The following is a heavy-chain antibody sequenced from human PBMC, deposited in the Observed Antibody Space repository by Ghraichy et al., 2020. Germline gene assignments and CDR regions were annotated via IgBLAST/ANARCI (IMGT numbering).Heavy chain of an antibody. CDR1: GFTFSSYG. V-gene: IGHV3-30*02. J-gene: IGHJ6*02. Sequence: GGSLRLSCAASGFTFSSYGMHWVRQAPGKGLEWVAFIRYDGSNKYYADSVKGRFTISRDNSKNTLYLQMNSLRAEDTAVYYCAKNCYGYDFWSGYYNVDFYYYGMDVWGQGTTVTVSS. CDR3: AKNCYGYDFWSGYYNVDFYYYGMDV. CDR2: IRYDGSNK. D-gene: IGHD3-3*01.